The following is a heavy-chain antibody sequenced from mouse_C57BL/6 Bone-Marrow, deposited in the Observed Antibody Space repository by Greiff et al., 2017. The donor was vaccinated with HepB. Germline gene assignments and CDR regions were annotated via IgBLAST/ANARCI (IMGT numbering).Heavy chain of an antibody. D-gene: IGHD2-12*01. Sequence: VQLQQSGAELVKPGASVKLSCKASGYAFSSYWMNWVKQRPGKGLEWIGQIYPGDGDTNYNGKFKGKATLTADKSSSTAYMQLSSLTSEDSAVYFCARSTIVTRYAMGYWGKGTSVTVSS. CDR2: IYPGDGDT. CDR1: GYAFSSYW. V-gene: IGHV1-80*01. CDR3: ARSTIVTRYAMGY. J-gene: IGHJ4*01.